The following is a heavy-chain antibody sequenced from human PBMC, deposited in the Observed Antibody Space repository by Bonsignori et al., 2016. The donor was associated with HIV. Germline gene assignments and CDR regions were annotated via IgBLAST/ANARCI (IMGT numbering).Heavy chain of an antibody. Sequence: GGSLRLSCAASGFTFSSYWMSWVRQAPGKGLEWVANIKQDGSEKYYVDSVKGRFTISRDNAKNSLYLQMNSLRAEDTAVYYCARGGVYYYDSSGYFLFDYWGQGTLVTVSS. CDR2: IKQDGSEK. CDR3: ARGGVYYYDSSGYFLFDY. CDR1: GFTFSSYW. V-gene: IGHV3-7*01. J-gene: IGHJ4*02. D-gene: IGHD3-22*01.